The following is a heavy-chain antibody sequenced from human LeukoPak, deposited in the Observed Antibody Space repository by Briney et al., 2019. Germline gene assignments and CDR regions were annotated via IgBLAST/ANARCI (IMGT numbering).Heavy chain of an antibody. D-gene: IGHD2-2*01. CDR1: GYSFSDYW. V-gene: IGHV5-51*01. CDR2: IYPDDPDT. Sequence: GESLKISCKASGYSFSDYWIGWVRQMPGKGLEWMGMIYPDDPDTRYSPSFQGQVTISADKSINTAFLQWSSLEASDTAMYYCAKSARGYCCSSSCFGYYGMDVWGQGTTVTVSS. J-gene: IGHJ6*02. CDR3: AKSARGYCCSSSCFGYYGMDV.